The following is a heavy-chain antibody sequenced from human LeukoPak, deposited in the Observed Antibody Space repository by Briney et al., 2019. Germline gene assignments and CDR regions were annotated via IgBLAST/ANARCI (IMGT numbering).Heavy chain of an antibody. CDR2: INQHGSEK. D-gene: IGHD3-10*01. CDR1: GFTFSDYW. V-gene: IGHV3-7*05. Sequence: GGSLTLSCAGSGFTFSDYWMSWVRQAPGKGLEWMANINQHGSEKYYVDSVEGRFTISRDNAKNSLYLQMDSLRADDTAVYYCARDRPGAPVPGVVAYWGQGTLVTVSS. J-gene: IGHJ4*02. CDR3: ARDRPGAPVPGVVAY.